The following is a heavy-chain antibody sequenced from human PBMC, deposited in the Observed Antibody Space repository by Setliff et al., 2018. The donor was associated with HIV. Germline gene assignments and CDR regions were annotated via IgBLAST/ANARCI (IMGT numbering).Heavy chain of an antibody. CDR1: GYTFTNYA. J-gene: IGHJ4*03. CDR2: INAGNGNT. CDR3: ARDGWDYYGSGTYPPLYYFDS. D-gene: IGHD3-10*01. V-gene: IGHV1-3*01. Sequence: ASVKVSCKASGYTFTNYAIHWVRQAPGQRLEWMGWINAGNGNTGYAQKFQGRVTLTRNTSLTTAYMELSSLRSEDTAVYYCARDGWDYYGSGTYPPLYYFDSWGQGTMVTVS.